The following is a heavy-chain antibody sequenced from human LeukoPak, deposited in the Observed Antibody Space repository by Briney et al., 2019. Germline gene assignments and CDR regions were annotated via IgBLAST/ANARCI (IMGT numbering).Heavy chain of an antibody. V-gene: IGHV4-30-2*01. J-gene: IGHJ6*02. CDR3: ARGVIGYCSGGSCDPGYYYYYGMDV. CDR2: IYHSGST. Sequence: LRLSCAASGFTFDDYGMSWIRQPPGKGLEWIGYIYHSGSTYYNPSLKSRVTISVDRSKNQFSLKLSSVTAADTAVYYCARGVIGYCSGGSCDPGYYYYYGMDVWGQGTTVTVSS. D-gene: IGHD2-15*01. CDR1: GFTFDDYG.